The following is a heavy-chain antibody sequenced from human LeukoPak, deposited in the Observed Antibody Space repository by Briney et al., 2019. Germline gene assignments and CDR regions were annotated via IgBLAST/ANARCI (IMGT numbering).Heavy chain of an antibody. J-gene: IGHJ4*02. V-gene: IGHV3-7*01. Sequence: GGSLRLSCAASGFTFRTYWMSWVRQAPGEGLEWVANIKQEGSEKYYVDSVKGRFTISRDNAKNSLYLQMNSLRAEDTAVYYCANHLACGSTSCPPFDDWGQGTLVTVSS. D-gene: IGHD2-2*01. CDR1: GFTFRTYW. CDR2: IKQEGSEK. CDR3: ANHLACGSTSCPPFDD.